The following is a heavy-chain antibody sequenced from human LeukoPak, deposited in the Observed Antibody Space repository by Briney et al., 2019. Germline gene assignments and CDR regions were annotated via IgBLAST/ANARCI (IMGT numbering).Heavy chain of an antibody. CDR2: IDPNTGGT. CDR1: GYTFTNYY. CDR3: ASLYDIVGTTVDY. Sequence: ASLKVSCKTSGYTFTNYYIHWVRQAPGQGLEWMGRIDPNTGGTKSAKNFQGRVTMTRDTSNSTAYMALSGLRSDDTAVYYCASLYDIVGTTVDYWGQGTLVTVSS. J-gene: IGHJ4*02. V-gene: IGHV1-2*06. D-gene: IGHD1-26*01.